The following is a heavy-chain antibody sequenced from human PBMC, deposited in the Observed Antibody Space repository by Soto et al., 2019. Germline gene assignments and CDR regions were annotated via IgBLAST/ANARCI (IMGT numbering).Heavy chain of an antibody. CDR2: IYYSGST. J-gene: IGHJ3*02. Sequence: PSGPLSLTCTVSGRSISIYYWSWIRQPPGKGLEWIGYIYYSGSTNYNPSLKSRVTISVDTSKNQFSLKLSSVTAADTAVYYCARVWGGAFDIWGQGTMVT. V-gene: IGHV4-59*01. CDR3: ARVWGGAFDI. CDR1: GRSISIYY. D-gene: IGHD3-10*01.